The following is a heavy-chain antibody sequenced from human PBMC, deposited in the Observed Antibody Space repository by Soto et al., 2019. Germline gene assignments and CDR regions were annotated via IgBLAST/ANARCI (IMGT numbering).Heavy chain of an antibody. CDR3: ATQIYASDTGPNFLSYLVS. Sequence: GESLKISCKGSGYSFAGYWITWVRQKPGKGLEWMGRIDPSDSQTYYSPSFRGHVTISVTKSITTVFLQWSSLRASDTAMYYCATQIYASDTGPNFLSYLVSLGQGTPLAVST. J-gene: IGHJ5*02. V-gene: IGHV5-10-1*01. D-gene: IGHD5-18*01. CDR2: IDPSDSQT. CDR1: GYSFAGYW.